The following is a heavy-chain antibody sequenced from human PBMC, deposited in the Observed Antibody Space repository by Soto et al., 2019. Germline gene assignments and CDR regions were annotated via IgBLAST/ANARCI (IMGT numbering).Heavy chain of an antibody. CDR3: ARKASGLRLVDY. D-gene: IGHD3-10*01. V-gene: IGHV4-34*01. J-gene: IGHJ4*02. CDR2: INHSGST. CDR1: GGSFSGYY. Sequence: PSETLSLTCAVYGGSFSGYYWSWIRQPPGKGLEWIGEINHSGSTNYNPSLKSRVTISVDTSKNQFSLKLSSVTAADTAVYYCARKASGLRLVDYWGQGTLVTVSS.